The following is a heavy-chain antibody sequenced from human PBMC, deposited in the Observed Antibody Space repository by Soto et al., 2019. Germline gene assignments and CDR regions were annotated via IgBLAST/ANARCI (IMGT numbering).Heavy chain of an antibody. J-gene: IGHJ4*02. CDR3: ARGTVMPDS. CDR1: GFTFDSFA. D-gene: IGHD3-16*01. Sequence: EVQLLESGGGLEQPGGSLRLSCAASGFTFDSFAMTWVRQAPGKGLEWVSAISASGGSTFYADSVKGRFTISRDSSKNTLYLQMTSLRAEDTAVYYCARGTVMPDSWGQGTLVTGSS. V-gene: IGHV3-23*01. CDR2: ISASGGST.